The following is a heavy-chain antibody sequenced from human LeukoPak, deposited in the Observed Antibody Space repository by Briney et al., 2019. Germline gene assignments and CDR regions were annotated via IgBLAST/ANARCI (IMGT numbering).Heavy chain of an antibody. D-gene: IGHD2/OR15-2a*01. V-gene: IGHV3-30*04. CDR2: ISYDGSNK. Sequence: PGGSLRLSCAASGFTFSSYAMHWVRQAPGKGLEWVAVISYDGSNKYYADSVKGRFTISRDNSKNTLYLQMNSLRAEDTAVYYCARGSMLRSSTFDYWGRGTLVTVSS. CDR3: ARGSMLRSSTFDY. CDR1: GFTFSSYA. J-gene: IGHJ4*02.